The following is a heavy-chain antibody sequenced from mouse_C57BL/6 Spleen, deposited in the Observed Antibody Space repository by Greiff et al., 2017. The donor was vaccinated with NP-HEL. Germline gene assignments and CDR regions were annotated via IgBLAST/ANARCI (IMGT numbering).Heavy chain of an antibody. CDR3: ARWGQLRCFDY. D-gene: IGHD3-2*02. CDR1: GYTFTDYN. Sequence: EVQLQQSGPELVKPGASVKIPCKASGYTFTDYNMDWVKQSHGKSLEWIGDINPNNGGTIYNQKFKGKATLTVDKSASTAYMELRHLTSEYTAVYYCARWGQLRCFDYWGKGTTRTVSS. CDR2: INPNNGGT. V-gene: IGHV1-18*01. J-gene: IGHJ2*01.